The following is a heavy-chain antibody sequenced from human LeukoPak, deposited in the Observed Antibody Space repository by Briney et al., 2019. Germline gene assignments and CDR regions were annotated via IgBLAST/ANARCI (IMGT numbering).Heavy chain of an antibody. CDR2: ISSSSSYI. CDR1: GFTFSSYS. V-gene: IGHV3-21*01. D-gene: IGHD2-2*01. CDR3: PRPAASNGGCYAGYFAS. J-gene: IGHJ4*02. Sequence: PGGSLRLSCAASGFTFSSYSMNWVRQAPGKGLEWVSSISSSSSYIYYADSVKGRFTISRDNAKSSLYLQMNSLRAEDTAVYYCPRPAASNGGCYAGYFASWGQGTRSPSPQ.